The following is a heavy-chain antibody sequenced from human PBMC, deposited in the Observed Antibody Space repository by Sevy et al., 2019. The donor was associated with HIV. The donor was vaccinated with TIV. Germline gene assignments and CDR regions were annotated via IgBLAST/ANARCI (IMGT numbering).Heavy chain of an antibody. CDR3: ARDGVMGSY. CDR1: GFTFSSYW. CDR2: IKQDGSEK. V-gene: IGHV3-7*01. Sequence: GGSLRLSCAASGFTFSSYWTSWVRQAPGKGLEWVANIKQDGSEKNYVDSVKGRFTISRDNAKNSLYLQMNSLRADDTAVYYCARDGVMGSYWGQGTLVTVSS. J-gene: IGHJ4*02. D-gene: IGHD3-16*01.